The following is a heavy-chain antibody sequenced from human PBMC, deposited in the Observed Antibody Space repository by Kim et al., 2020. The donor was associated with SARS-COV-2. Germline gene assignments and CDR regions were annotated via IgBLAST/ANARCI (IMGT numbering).Heavy chain of an antibody. D-gene: IGHD6-13*01. J-gene: IGHJ5*02. V-gene: IGHV3-23*01. Sequence: YYADSVKGRLTISRDNSKNTLYLQMNSLRAEDTAVYYCAKEGGSSWGFDPWGQGTLVTVSS. CDR3: AKEGGSSWGFDP.